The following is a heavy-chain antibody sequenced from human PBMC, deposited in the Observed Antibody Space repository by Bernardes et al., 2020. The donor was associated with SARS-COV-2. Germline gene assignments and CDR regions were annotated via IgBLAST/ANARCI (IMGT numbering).Heavy chain of an antibody. Sequence: GSLRLSCAASGFTFSNYAMTRVRQAPGKGLEWVSGLSGGGGSTYYADSVKGRFTISRDNSKNTIYLQMNSLRAEDTAVYYCAKGGYFYYYYMDVWGKGTTVTVPS. V-gene: IGHV3-23*01. CDR1: GFTFSNYA. CDR2: LSGGGGST. J-gene: IGHJ6*03. CDR3: AKGGYFYYYYMDV.